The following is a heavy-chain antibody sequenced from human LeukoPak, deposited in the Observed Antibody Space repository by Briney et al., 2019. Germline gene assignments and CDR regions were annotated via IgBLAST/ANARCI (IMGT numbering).Heavy chain of an antibody. CDR1: GGSISSYY. J-gene: IGHJ6*03. CDR3: ARVEGVYYYYYMDV. V-gene: IGHV4-59*01. CDR2: IFYSGST. Sequence: SETLSLTCTVSGGSISSYYWSWIRQPPGKGLEWIGYIFYSGSTNYNPSLKSRVIISVDTSKNQFSLKLSSVTAADTAVYYCARVEGVYYYYYMDVWGKGTTVTVSS. D-gene: IGHD3-16*01.